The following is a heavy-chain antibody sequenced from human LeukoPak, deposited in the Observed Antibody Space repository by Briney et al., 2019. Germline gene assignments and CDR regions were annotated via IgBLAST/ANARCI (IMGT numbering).Heavy chain of an antibody. V-gene: IGHV3-23*01. Sequence: PGGSLRLSCAASGFTFSSYEMNWVRQAPGKGLEWVSAIGGSGGSTYYADSVKGRFTISRDNSKNTLYLQMNSLRAEDTAVYYCATRDSISRAFDIWGQGTMVTVSS. CDR3: ATRDSISRAFDI. D-gene: IGHD3-9*01. CDR2: IGGSGGST. CDR1: GFTFSSYE. J-gene: IGHJ3*02.